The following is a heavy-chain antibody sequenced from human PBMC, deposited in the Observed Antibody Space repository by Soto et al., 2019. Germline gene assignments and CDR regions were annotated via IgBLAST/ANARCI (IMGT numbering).Heavy chain of an antibody. CDR2: INHSGST. J-gene: IGHJ5*02. Sequence: SETLSLTCAVYGGSFSGYYWSWIRQPPGKGLEWIGEINHSGSTNYNPSLKSRVTISVDTSKNQFSLKLSSVTAADTAVYYCARGRRVAVARLFDPWGQGTLVTVSS. V-gene: IGHV4-34*01. CDR3: ARGRRVAVARLFDP. D-gene: IGHD6-19*01. CDR1: GGSFSGYY.